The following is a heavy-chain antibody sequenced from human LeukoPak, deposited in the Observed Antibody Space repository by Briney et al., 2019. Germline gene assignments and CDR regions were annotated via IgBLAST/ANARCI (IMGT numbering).Heavy chain of an antibody. CDR3: ARESIAVAGAPFDY. Sequence: PGGSLRLSCAASAFTLSSYEMNWVRQAPGKGLEWVSYISSGSTIYDADSVKGRFTISRDNAKNSLYLQMNSLRAEDTAAYYCARESIAVAGAPFDYWGQGTLVTVSS. V-gene: IGHV3-48*03. D-gene: IGHD6-19*01. CDR2: ISSGSTI. J-gene: IGHJ4*02. CDR1: AFTLSSYE.